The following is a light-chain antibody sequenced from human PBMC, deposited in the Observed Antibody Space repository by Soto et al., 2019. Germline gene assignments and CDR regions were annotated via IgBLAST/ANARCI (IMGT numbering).Light chain of an antibody. V-gene: IGLV2-23*02. CDR3: CSYAGSSLLV. J-gene: IGLJ3*02. CDR1: SSDVGNYNL. CDR2: EVT. Sequence: QPVLTQPASVSGSPGQSITISCTGTSSDVGNYNLVSWYQQHPGKAPKLFIYEVTRRPSGVSNRFSGSKSGNTASLTISGLQAEDEADYYCCSYAGSSLLVFGGGTKLTVL.